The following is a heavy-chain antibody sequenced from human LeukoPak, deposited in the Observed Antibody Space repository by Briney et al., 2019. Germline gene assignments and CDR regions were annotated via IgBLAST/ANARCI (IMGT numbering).Heavy chain of an antibody. CDR2: IWHDGSNQ. J-gene: IGHJ4*02. Sequence: GRSLRLSCAASGFTFSSYGMHWVRQAPGKGLEWLAIIWHDGSNQYYADSVKGRSTVSRDNSKNTLYLQVNSLRADDTAIYYCARDFSSGWVDYWGQGTLVTVSS. CDR3: ARDFSSGWVDY. CDR1: GFTFSSYG. D-gene: IGHD6-19*01. V-gene: IGHV3-33*01.